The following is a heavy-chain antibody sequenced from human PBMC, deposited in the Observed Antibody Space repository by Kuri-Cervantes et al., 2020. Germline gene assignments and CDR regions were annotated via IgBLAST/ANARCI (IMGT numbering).Heavy chain of an antibody. Sequence: GGSLRLSCAASGFTFSSYDMHWVRQAPGKGLEWVAVISYDGSNKYYADSVKGRFTISRDNSKNTLYLQMNSLRAEDTAVYYCARDSMRIAAAGGDYYYGMDVWGQGTTVTVSS. CDR1: GFTFSSYD. V-gene: IGHV3-30*03. CDR2: ISYDGSNK. D-gene: IGHD6-13*01. J-gene: IGHJ6*02. CDR3: ARDSMRIAAAGGDYYYGMDV.